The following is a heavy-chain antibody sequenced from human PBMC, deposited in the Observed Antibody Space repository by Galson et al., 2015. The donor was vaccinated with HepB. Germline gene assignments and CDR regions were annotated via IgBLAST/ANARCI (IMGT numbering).Heavy chain of an antibody. CDR3: VRDDPYTMLRGVTDRGENWFDP. V-gene: IGHV3-30*04. CDR1: RFTFSSYA. Sequence: SLRLSCAASRFTFSSYAMHWVRRAPGKGLEWMAFISYDGNVKYYTDSVKGRFTITRDNSRNTVYLEMNSLRAEDTAVYYCVRDDPYTMLRGVTDRGENWFDPWGQGTMVTVSS. CDR2: ISYDGNVK. J-gene: IGHJ5*02. D-gene: IGHD3-10*01.